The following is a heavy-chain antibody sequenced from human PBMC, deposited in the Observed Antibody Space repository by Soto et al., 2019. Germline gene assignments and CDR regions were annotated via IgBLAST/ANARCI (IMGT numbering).Heavy chain of an antibody. J-gene: IGHJ4*02. D-gene: IGHD2-15*01. CDR2: ISSSSSYT. V-gene: IGHV3-11*06. CDR1: GFTFSDYY. CDR3: ARAPLRPTRIPVAATYYFDY. Sequence: QVQLVESGGGLVKPGGSLRLSCAASGFTFSDYYMSWIRQAPGKGLEWVSYISSSSSYTNYADSVKGRFTISRDNDKNSLYLQMNSLRAEDTAVYYCARAPLRPTRIPVAATYYFDYWGQGTLVTVSS.